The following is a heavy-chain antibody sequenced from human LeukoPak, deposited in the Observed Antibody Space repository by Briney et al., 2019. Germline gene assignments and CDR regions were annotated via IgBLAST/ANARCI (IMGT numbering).Heavy chain of an antibody. CDR3: AKDKDFWSGYYRGVPYFYGLDV. CDR2: ISYDGSNK. V-gene: IGHV3-30*18. J-gene: IGHJ6*02. CDR1: GFTFSSYG. Sequence: PGGSLRLSCAASGFTFSSYGMHWVRQAPGKGLEWVAVISYDGSNKYYADSVKGRFTISRDNAKNTLYLQMNSLGAEDTAVYYCAKDKDFWSGYYRGVPYFYGLDVWGQGTTVTVFS. D-gene: IGHD3-3*01.